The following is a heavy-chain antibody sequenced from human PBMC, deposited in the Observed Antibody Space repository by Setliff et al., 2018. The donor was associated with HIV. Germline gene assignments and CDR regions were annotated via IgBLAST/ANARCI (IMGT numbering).Heavy chain of an antibody. CDR2: IYYSGST. J-gene: IGHJ3*02. V-gene: IGHV4-39*01. D-gene: IGHD3-3*01. CDR3: ARQSDFWSGYYDGAFDI. Sequence: PSETLSLTCTVSGGSISSGSYYWSWIRQPPGKGLEWIGSIYYSGSTYYNPSLKSRVTISVDTSKNQFSLKLSSVTAADTAVYYGARQSDFWSGYYDGAFDIWGQGTMVTVSS. CDR1: GGSISSGSYY.